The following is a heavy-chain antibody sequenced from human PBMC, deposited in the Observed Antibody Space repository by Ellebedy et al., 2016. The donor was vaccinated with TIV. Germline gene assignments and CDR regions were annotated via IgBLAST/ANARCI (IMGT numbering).Heavy chain of an antibody. CDR3: TRDSGVAIMRYFDY. Sequence: GESLKISCEASGFSFDIYSMHWVRQAPGKGLEWVAVIWYDGSYKYYPDSVKGRFTISRDNSKNTLWLQMNSLRAEDTAVYYCTRDSGVAIMRYFDYWGQGILVTVSS. V-gene: IGHV3-33*08. CDR2: IWYDGSYK. D-gene: IGHD5-24*01. J-gene: IGHJ4*02. CDR1: GFSFDIYS.